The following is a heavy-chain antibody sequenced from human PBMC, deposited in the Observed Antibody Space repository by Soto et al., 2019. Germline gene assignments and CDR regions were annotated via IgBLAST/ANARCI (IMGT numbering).Heavy chain of an antibody. CDR1: GYTFTSYD. J-gene: IGHJ3*02. Sequence: ASVKVSCKASGYTFTSYDINWVRQATGQGLEWMGWMNPNSGNTGYAQKFQGRVTMTRNTSISTAYMDLSSLRSEDTAVYYCARGRRITFGGVIVSDAFDIWGQGTMVTVS. CDR2: MNPNSGNT. V-gene: IGHV1-8*01. CDR3: ARGRRITFGGVIVSDAFDI. D-gene: IGHD3-16*02.